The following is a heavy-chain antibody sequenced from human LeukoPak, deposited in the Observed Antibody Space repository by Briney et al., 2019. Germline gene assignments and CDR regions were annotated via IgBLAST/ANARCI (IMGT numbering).Heavy chain of an antibody. Sequence: PGGSLRLSCAASGFTFSSYTMTWVRQAAGMGLEWVSTIAATGGSTYYADSVKGRFTISRDNSKNTLYLQMNSLRADDTALYYCAKRFCSGGNCYPKTFDYWGQGTLVTVSS. CDR1: GFTFSSYT. CDR3: AKRFCSGGNCYPKTFDY. CDR2: IAATGGST. V-gene: IGHV3-23*01. D-gene: IGHD2-15*01. J-gene: IGHJ4*02.